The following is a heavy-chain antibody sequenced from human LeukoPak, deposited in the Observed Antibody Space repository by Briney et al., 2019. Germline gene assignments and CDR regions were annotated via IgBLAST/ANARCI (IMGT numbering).Heavy chain of an antibody. CDR2: IYNSGTT. Sequence: SETLSLTCTVSGGSISNFYWSWIRQPPGKGLEWLGCIYNSGTTNYNPSLKSRITISVDTSTNQFSLKLSSVTAADTALYYCTRSVVGSTWYNPRTFSWLDPWGQGTLVTVSS. D-gene: IGHD6-13*01. J-gene: IGHJ5*02. CDR1: GGSISNFY. CDR3: TRSVVGSTWYNPRTFSWLDP. V-gene: IGHV4-59*01.